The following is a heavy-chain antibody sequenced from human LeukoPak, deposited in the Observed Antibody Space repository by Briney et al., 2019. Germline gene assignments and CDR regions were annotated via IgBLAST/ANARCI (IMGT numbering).Heavy chain of an antibody. CDR1: GGSISSYY. J-gene: IGHJ4*02. Sequence: PSETLSLTCTVSGGSISSYYWSWIRQPPGKGLEWIGYIYYSGSTYYNPSLKSRVTISIDRSKNQFSLKLSSVTAADTAVYYCARDSLDFWSGYLAYWGQGTLVTVSS. CDR2: IYYSGST. CDR3: ARDSLDFWSGYLAY. D-gene: IGHD3-3*01. V-gene: IGHV4-59*12.